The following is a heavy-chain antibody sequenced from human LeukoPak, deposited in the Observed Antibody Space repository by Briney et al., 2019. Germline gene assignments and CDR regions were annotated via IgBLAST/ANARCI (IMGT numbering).Heavy chain of an antibody. D-gene: IGHD3-22*01. CDR3: AKAVYYYDSSGEDWFDP. CDR1: GFTFSNSA. V-gene: IGHV3-23*01. Sequence: GGSLRLSCAASGFTFSNSAMSWVRQAPGKGLEWVSTISGSGRNTYYRDSVKGRFTISRDNSNNTLYLQMNSLRAEDTAVYYCAKAVYYYDSSGEDWFDPWGQGTLVTVSP. J-gene: IGHJ5*02. CDR2: ISGSGRNT.